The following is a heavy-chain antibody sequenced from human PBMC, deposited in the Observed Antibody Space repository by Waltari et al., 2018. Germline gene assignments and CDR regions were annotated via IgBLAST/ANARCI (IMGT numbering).Heavy chain of an antibody. J-gene: IGHJ4*02. V-gene: IGHV4-4*02. CDR3: VRAGYCSRSGCQTWAWD. CDR1: GGSITSLNW. Sequence: QVQLQESGPGLVKPSGTLSLTCAVSGGSITSLNWWTWVRQPPGKGLAWIGEIFHTEATSYNPSPKSRPTISVDKSKNHSSLKLSSVTGADTAVYYCVRAGYCSRSGCQTWAWDWGQGTLVTVSS. D-gene: IGHD2-2*01. CDR2: IFHTEAT.